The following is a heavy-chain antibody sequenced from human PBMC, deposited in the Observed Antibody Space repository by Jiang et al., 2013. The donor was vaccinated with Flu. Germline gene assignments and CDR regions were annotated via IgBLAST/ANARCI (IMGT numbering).Heavy chain of an antibody. CDR3: ARDLHSSSWYVYFQH. V-gene: IGHV3-33*01. CDR2: IWCDGSNK. D-gene: IGHD6-13*01. J-gene: IGHJ1*01. CDR1: GFTFSSYG. Sequence: VQLLESGGGVVQPGRSLRLSCAASGFTFSSYGMHWVRQAPGKGLEWVAVIWCDGSNKYYADSVKGRFTISRDNSKNTLYLQMNSLRAEDTAVYYCARDLHSSSWYVYFQHWGQGTLVTVSS.